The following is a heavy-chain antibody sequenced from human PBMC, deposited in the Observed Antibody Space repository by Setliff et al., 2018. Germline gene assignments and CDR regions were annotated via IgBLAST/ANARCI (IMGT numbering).Heavy chain of an antibody. Sequence: SETLSLTCSVSGGSISSHYWSWIRQPPGKGLEWIGYIYTRGSTNYNPSLQSRVTISVDTAKKQFSLKLNSVTAADTAIYYCARGGGRIRQLGATGVHTFDIWGQGTMVTVSS. CDR1: GGSISSHY. CDR2: IYTRGST. D-gene: IGHD1-1*01. V-gene: IGHV4-4*08. CDR3: ARGGGRIRQLGATGVHTFDI. J-gene: IGHJ3*02.